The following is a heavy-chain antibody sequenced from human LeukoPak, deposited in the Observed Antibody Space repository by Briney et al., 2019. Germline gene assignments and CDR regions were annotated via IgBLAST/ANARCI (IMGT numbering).Heavy chain of an antibody. Sequence: KPSETLSLTCTVSGGSISTYYWSWIRQPPGKGLEWIGYIYYSGSANYNPSLKSRVTISVDTSKNQFSLKLSSVPAADTAVYYCARSYGSGNYFDYWGQGTLVTVSS. CDR2: IYYSGSA. D-gene: IGHD3-10*01. CDR1: GGSISTYY. V-gene: IGHV4-59*01. J-gene: IGHJ4*02. CDR3: ARSYGSGNYFDY.